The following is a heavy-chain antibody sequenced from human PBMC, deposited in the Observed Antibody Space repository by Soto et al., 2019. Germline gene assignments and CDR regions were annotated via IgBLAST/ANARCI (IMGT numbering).Heavy chain of an antibody. CDR3: ASVGCSGGSCYSDYYYYYGMDV. CDR2: IITIFGTA. D-gene: IGHD2-15*01. CDR1: GGTFSSYA. J-gene: IGHJ6*02. V-gene: IGHV1-69*05. Sequence: GASVKVSCKASGGTFSSYAISWVRQAPGQGLEWMGGIITIFGTANYAQKFQGRVTITTDESTSTAYMELSSLRSEDTAVYYCASVGCSGGSCYSDYYYYYGMDVWGQGTTVTVSS.